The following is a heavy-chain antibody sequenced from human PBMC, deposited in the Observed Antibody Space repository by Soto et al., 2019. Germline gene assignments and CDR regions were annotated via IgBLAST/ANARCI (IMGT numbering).Heavy chain of an antibody. Sequence: GGSLRLSCGASGFTFTNYAMSWVRQAPGKGPEWVSGILGSGHTTFYADSVKGRFIVSRDNSKNTLSLQMNSLRAEDTAVYYCAKDPNTDYVGAFEFWGHGTMVTVSS. J-gene: IGHJ3*01. CDR3: AKDPNTDYVGAFEF. V-gene: IGHV3-23*01. CDR1: GFTFTNYA. CDR2: ILGSGHTT. D-gene: IGHD3-10*02.